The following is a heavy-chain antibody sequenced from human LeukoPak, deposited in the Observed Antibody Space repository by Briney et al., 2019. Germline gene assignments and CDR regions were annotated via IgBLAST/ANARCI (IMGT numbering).Heavy chain of an antibody. CDR1: GFTFSSYA. D-gene: IGHD4-17*01. J-gene: IGHJ4*02. Sequence: GASLRLSCAASGFTFSSYAMSWVRQAPGKGLEWVSAISGSGGSTYYADSVKGRFTISRDNSKNTLYLQMNSLRAEDTAVYYCAKAIFGSEDDYGDYVDYWGQGTLVTVSS. V-gene: IGHV3-23*01. CDR2: ISGSGGST. CDR3: AKAIFGSEDDYGDYVDY.